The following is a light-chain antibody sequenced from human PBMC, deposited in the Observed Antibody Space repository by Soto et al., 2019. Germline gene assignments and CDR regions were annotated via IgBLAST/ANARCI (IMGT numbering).Light chain of an antibody. V-gene: IGKV3-15*01. CDR1: QSVSSN. CDR2: GAS. J-gene: IGKJ4*01. Sequence: EIVMTQSPATLSVSPGERATLSCRASQSVSSNLAWYQQKPGQTPRLLIYGASTRATDIPARFSGGGSGTEFTLTISSLQSEDFAVYYCQQYNSWPPLTFGGGTKVDIK. CDR3: QQYNSWPPLT.